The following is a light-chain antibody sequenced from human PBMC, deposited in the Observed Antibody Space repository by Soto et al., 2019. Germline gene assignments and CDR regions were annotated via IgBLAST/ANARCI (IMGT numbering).Light chain of an antibody. V-gene: IGKV1-9*01. Sequence: DIQLTQSPSFLSASVGDRVTITCRTSKGINSYVAWYQQKSGKAPKLLIYAASTLQSGVPSRFSGSGSGTEFTLTISSLQPEDFAIYHCHQLKSYPLTFGGGTKVEIK. CDR3: HQLKSYPLT. CDR2: AAS. J-gene: IGKJ4*01. CDR1: KGINSY.